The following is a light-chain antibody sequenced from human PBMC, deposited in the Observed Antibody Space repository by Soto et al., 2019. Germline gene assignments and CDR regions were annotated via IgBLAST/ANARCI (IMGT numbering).Light chain of an antibody. CDR3: QQYDSSLFT. V-gene: IGKV3-20*01. CDR2: GAS. CDR1: QSVSSSY. J-gene: IGKJ3*01. Sequence: EIVLTQSPGTLSLSPGERATLSCRASQSVSSSYLAWYQHKPGQAPRLLIYGASSRATGIPYRFSGSGSGTDFTLTISRLEPEDLAVYYCQQYDSSLFTFGPGTKVDIK.